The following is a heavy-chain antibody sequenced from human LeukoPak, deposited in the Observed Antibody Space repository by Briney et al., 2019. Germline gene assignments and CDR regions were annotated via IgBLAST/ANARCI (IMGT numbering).Heavy chain of an antibody. Sequence: SVKVSCKASGGTFSSYAISWVRQAPGQGLEWMGRIIPIFGTANYAQKFQGRVTITTDESTSTAYVELSSLRSEDTAVYYCARWGPYDSSGYPYWYFDLWGRGTLVTVSS. J-gene: IGHJ2*01. CDR3: ARWGPYDSSGYPYWYFDL. CDR1: GGTFSSYA. CDR2: IIPIFGTA. V-gene: IGHV1-69*05. D-gene: IGHD3-22*01.